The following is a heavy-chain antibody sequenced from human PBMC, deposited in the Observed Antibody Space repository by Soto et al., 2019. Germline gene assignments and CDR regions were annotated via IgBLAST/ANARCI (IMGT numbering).Heavy chain of an antibody. J-gene: IGHJ4*02. Sequence: GGSLRLSCAASGFTVSSNYMSWVRQAPGKGLEWVSVIYSGGSTYYADSVKGRLTISRDNSKNTLYLQMNSLRAEDTAVYYWAGVRLYGGYVNYVDYWGQGTLVTVSS. CDR2: IYSGGST. V-gene: IGHV3-53*01. D-gene: IGHD4-17*01. CDR3: AGVRLYGGYVNYVDY. CDR1: GFTVSSNY.